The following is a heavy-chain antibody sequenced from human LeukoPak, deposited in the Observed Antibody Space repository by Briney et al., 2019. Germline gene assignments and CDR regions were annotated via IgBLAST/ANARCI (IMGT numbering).Heavy chain of an antibody. CDR1: GFTFSSDA. D-gene: IGHD3-3*01. J-gene: IGHJ4*02. CDR3: ARASQTRSGYHDDY. Sequence: GGSVRLSCAASGFTFSSDALHWVRQAPGKGLEWVAVISYDRSNKYYADSVKGRFTISRDNSMNTLYLQMNSLRAEDTAVYYCARASQTRSGYHDDYWGQGTLATVSS. CDR2: ISYDRSNK. V-gene: IGHV3-30-3*01.